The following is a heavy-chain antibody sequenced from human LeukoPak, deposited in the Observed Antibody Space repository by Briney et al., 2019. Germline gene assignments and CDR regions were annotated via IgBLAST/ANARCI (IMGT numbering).Heavy chain of an antibody. CDR3: ARVGRGYSYGYFDY. V-gene: IGHV3-33*01. CDR1: GFTFSSYG. J-gene: IGHJ4*02. CDR2: IWYDGSNK. D-gene: IGHD5-18*01. Sequence: PGRSLRLSCAASGFTFSSYGMHWVRQAPGKGLEWVAVIWYDGSNKYYADSVKGRFTISRDNSKNTLYLQMNSLRAEDTAVYYCARVGRGYSYGYFDYWGQGTLVTVSS.